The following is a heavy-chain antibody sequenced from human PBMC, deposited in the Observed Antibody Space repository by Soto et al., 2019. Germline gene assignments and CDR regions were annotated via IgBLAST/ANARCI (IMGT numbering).Heavy chain of an antibody. CDR3: ARVWGGYCSGGSCYPFDY. CDR2: INTDGSST. Sequence: EVQLVESGGGLVQPGGSLRLSCAASGFTFSSYWMHWVRQAPGKGLVWVSRINTDGSSTSYADSVKGRFTISRDNAKYTLYLQMNSLRAEDRAVYYCARVWGGYCSGGSCYPFDYWGQGTLVTVSS. D-gene: IGHD2-15*01. V-gene: IGHV3-74*01. CDR1: GFTFSSYW. J-gene: IGHJ4*02.